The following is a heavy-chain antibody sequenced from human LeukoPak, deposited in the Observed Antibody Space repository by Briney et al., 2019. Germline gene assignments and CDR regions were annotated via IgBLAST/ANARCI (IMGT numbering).Heavy chain of an antibody. J-gene: IGHJ4*02. Sequence: GGSLRLSCAASGYTFTGYYMHWVRQAPGQGLEWMGRINPNSGGTNYAQKFQGRVTMTRDTSISTAYMELSRLRSDDTAVYYCARETRSGWIDLDYWGQETLVTVSS. CDR3: ARETRSGWIDLDY. CDR2: INPNSGGT. D-gene: IGHD6-19*01. V-gene: IGHV1-2*06. CDR1: GYTFTGYY.